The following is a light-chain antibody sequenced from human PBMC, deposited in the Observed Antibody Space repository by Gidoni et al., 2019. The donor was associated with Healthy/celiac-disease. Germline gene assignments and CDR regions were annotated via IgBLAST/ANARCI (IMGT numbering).Light chain of an antibody. J-gene: IGKJ1*01. CDR3: QQYNSYSWT. V-gene: IGKV1-5*03. CDR1: QSLSSW. Sequence: DIQMTQSPSTLSASVGDRVTITCRASQSLSSWLAWYQQKPGKAPKLLIYKASSLESGVPSRFNGSGSGTEFTLTISSLQPDDFATYYCQQYNSYSWTFGQGTKVEIK. CDR2: KAS.